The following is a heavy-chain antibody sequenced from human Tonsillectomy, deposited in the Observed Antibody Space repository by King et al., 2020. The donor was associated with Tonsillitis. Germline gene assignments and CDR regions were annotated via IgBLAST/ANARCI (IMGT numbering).Heavy chain of an antibody. V-gene: IGHV1-2*02. CDR1: GYPSTGVY. CDR3: AGVIFRSGQYYFDY. D-gene: IGHD6-19*01. CDR2: INPNNGGS. Sequence: QLVQSGTEVKKPGASVKVPCEASGYPSTGVYIHWVRQTPGRGLAWMGWINPNNGGSDSAQKFQGRVTMTRDTSITTAYMELGRLKSDDTGVYYWAGVIFRSGQYYFDYWGQGTLVTVSS. J-gene: IGHJ4*02.